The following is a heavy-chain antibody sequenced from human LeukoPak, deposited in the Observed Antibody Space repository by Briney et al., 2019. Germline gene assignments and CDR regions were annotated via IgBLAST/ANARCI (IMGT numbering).Heavy chain of an antibody. CDR3: AREGPDYWFDP. Sequence: SETLSLTCAVYGGSFSGYYWSWIRQPPGKGLEWIGEINHSGSTNYNPSLKSRVTISVDTSKNQFSLKLSSVTAADTAVYYCAREGPDYWFDPWGQGTLVTVSS. CDR2: INHSGST. V-gene: IGHV4-34*01. J-gene: IGHJ5*02. D-gene: IGHD1-14*01. CDR1: GGSFSGYY.